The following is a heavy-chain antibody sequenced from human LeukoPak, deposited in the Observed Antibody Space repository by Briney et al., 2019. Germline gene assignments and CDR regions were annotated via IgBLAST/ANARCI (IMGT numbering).Heavy chain of an antibody. CDR2: THRSGDT. D-gene: IGHD5-24*01. CDR1: GVSVSSDNW. V-gene: IGHV4-4*02. J-gene: IGHJ4*02. Sequence: SETLSLTCAVYGVSVSSDNWWTWVRQSPGKGLEWIGETHRSGDTKYNPSLNGRVTISIDNSNNRLSLNLRYVTAADTAMYYCATRDQSRTYRAPAGCWGQGTLATVSS. CDR3: ATRDQSRTYRAPAGC.